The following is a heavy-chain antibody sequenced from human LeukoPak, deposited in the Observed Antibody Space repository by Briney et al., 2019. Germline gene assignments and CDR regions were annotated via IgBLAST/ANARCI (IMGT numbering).Heavy chain of an antibody. CDR3: ASSYGDYRGGFDY. Sequence: ASVKVSCKASGYTFTGYYMHWVRQAPGQGLEWMGWINPNSGGTNYAQKFQGWVTMTRDTSISTAYMELSRLRSDDTAVYYCASSYGDYRGGFDYWGQGTLVTVSS. D-gene: IGHD4-17*01. CDR2: INPNSGGT. CDR1: GYTFTGYY. V-gene: IGHV1-2*04. J-gene: IGHJ4*02.